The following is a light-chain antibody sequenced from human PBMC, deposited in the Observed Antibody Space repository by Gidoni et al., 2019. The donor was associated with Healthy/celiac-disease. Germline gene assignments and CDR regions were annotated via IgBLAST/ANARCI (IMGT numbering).Light chain of an antibody. CDR2: GAS. V-gene: IGKV3-20*01. CDR1: QSVSSSY. CDR3: QQYGSSPFG. J-gene: IGKJ4*01. Sequence: ILLTHSPGTLSLSPGERATLSCRASQSVSSSYLAWYQQKPGQAPRRLIYGASSRATGIPDRFSGSGSGTDFTLTISRLEPEDFAVYYCQQYGSSPFGFGGGTKVEIK.